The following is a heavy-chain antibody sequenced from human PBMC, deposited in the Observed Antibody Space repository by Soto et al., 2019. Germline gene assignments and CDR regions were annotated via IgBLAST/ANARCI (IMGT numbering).Heavy chain of an antibody. V-gene: IGHV3-74*01. CDR3: VRDNYGVDY. CDR1: GFTFSKYW. J-gene: IGHJ4*02. D-gene: IGHD3-16*01. Sequence: LRLSCAASGFTFSKYWMQWVRQAPGKGLVWVSHINSDGSDATYADSVRGRFTISRDNAKNTLDLQMNSVRVEDTAVYYCVRDNYGVDYWGQGTLVTVSS. CDR2: INSDGSDA.